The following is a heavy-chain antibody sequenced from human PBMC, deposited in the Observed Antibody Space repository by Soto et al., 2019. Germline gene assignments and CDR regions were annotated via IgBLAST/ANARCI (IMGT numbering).Heavy chain of an antibody. V-gene: IGHV4-59*01. CDR1: GGSISSYY. Sequence: QVQLQESGPGLVKPSETLSLTCTVSGGSISSYYWCWIRQPPGQGLEWMGYIYYSGSTNYNPSLKSRVTRSVDTSTNQFSLKLSSVTAAATAVDYCAIQMRGATISIYYYGMDVWGQGITV. CDR2: IYYSGST. J-gene: IGHJ6*02. CDR3: AIQMRGATISIYYYGMDV. D-gene: IGHD5-12*01.